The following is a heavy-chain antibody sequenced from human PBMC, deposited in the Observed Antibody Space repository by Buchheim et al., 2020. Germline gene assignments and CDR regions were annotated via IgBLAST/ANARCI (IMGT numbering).Heavy chain of an antibody. D-gene: IGHD3-3*01. CDR1: GGSISSSSYY. V-gene: IGHV4-39*01. CDR2: IYYSGST. Sequence: QLQLQESGPGLVKPSETLSLTCTVSGGSISSSSYYWGWIRQPPGKGLEWIGSIYYSGSTYYNPSLKSRVTISVDTSKNQFSLKLSSVTAADKAVYYCARHGGNYDFWSGYQYEYYYYYDMDVWGQGTT. CDR3: ARHGGNYDFWSGYQYEYYYYYDMDV. J-gene: IGHJ6*02.